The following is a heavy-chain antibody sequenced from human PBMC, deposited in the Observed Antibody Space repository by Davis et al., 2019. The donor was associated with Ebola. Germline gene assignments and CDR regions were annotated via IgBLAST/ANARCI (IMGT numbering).Heavy chain of an antibody. V-gene: IGHV3-21*01. CDR1: GFTFSTYS. J-gene: IGHJ6*02. Sequence: GESLIISCASTGFTFSTYSMSWLRQAPGTGLEWVSSISSDSDYIYYADSAKGRFTISRDNAKNSLYLQMHSLRAEDTAVYYCASDRPLDFFVGEYYGRDVWGQGTTVTVSS. D-gene: IGHD3-3*01. CDR3: ASDRPLDFFVGEYYGRDV. CDR2: ISSDSDYI.